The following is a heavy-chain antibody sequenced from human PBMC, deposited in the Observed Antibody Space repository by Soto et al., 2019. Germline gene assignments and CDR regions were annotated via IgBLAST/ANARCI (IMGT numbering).Heavy chain of an antibody. J-gene: IGHJ4*02. V-gene: IGHV1-18*01. CDR3: ARGSGYYYWDDY. CDR2: INACNGNT. CDR1: GYTFTSYG. Sequence: ASVKVSCKASGYTFTSYGISWVRQAPGQGLEWMGWINACNGNTNYSQKFQGRVTMTTDTSPSTAYMELSSLRSEDTAVYYCARGSGYYYWDDYWGQGTLVTVSS. D-gene: IGHD3-22*01.